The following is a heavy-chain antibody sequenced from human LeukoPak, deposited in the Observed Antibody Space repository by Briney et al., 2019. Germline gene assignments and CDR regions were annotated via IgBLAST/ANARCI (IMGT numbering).Heavy chain of an antibody. Sequence: GASVKVSCKASGYTFTGYYMHWVRQAPGQGLEWMGRINPNSGGTNYAQKFQGRVTMTRDTSISTAYMELSRLRSDDTAVYYCASPSPNCSGGSCYLFRTWFDHWGQGTLVTVSS. D-gene: IGHD2-15*01. V-gene: IGHV1-2*06. CDR1: GYTFTGYY. CDR3: ASPSPNCSGGSCYLFRTWFDH. J-gene: IGHJ5*02. CDR2: INPNSGGT.